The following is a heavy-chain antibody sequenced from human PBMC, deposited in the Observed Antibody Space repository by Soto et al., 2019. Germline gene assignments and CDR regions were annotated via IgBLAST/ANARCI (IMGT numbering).Heavy chain of an antibody. V-gene: IGHV3-33*01. CDR2: KWYDGSNK. CDR3: ARDDYGDYGVGDY. Sequence: GGSLRLSCAASGFTFSSYGMHWVRQAPGKGLEWVAVKWYDGSNKYYADTVKGRFTISRDNSKNTLYLQMNSLRAEDMAVYYCARDDYGDYGVGDYWGQGTLVTVSS. J-gene: IGHJ4*02. CDR1: GFTFSSYG. D-gene: IGHD4-17*01.